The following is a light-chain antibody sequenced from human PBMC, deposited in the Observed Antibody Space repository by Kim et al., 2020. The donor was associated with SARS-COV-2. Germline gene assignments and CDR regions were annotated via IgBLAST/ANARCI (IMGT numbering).Light chain of an antibody. Sequence: SLTISCTGTRPDISGHNYVSWYQQHPGKAPQLIIFDVSRRPSGISYRFSGSKSGNTASLTISGLQTQDEADYYCSSYTRTNTVYVFGGGTKVTVL. CDR1: RPDISGHNY. CDR3: SSYTRTNTVYV. CDR2: DVS. J-gene: IGLJ1*01. V-gene: IGLV2-14*03.